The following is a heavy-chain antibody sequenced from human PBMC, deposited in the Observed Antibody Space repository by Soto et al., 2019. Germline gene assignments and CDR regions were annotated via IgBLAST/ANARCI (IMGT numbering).Heavy chain of an antibody. J-gene: IGHJ4*02. Sequence: GGSLRLSCAASGFTFSSYSMNWVRQAPGKGLEWVSGITSSSGGTHYADSVKGRFTISRDNSKNTLYLQMNSLRVEDTAVYYCAKDRCSGGNCYSDFDYWGQGTLVTVSS. CDR3: AKDRCSGGNCYSDFDY. CDR1: GFTFSSYS. CDR2: ITSSSGGT. D-gene: IGHD2-15*01. V-gene: IGHV3-23*01.